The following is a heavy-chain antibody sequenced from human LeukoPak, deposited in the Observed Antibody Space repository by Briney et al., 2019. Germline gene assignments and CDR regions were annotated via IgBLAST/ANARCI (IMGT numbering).Heavy chain of an antibody. Sequence: SETLSLTCTVPGGSISSYYWSWIRQPPGKGLEWIGYIYYSGSTNYNPSLKSRVTISVDTSKNQFSLKLSSVTAADTAVYYCARVPYCSSTSCSRLYYYYGMDVWGQGTTVTVSS. J-gene: IGHJ6*02. D-gene: IGHD2-2*01. CDR2: IYYSGST. CDR3: ARVPYCSSTSCSRLYYYYGMDV. CDR1: GGSISSYY. V-gene: IGHV4-59*01.